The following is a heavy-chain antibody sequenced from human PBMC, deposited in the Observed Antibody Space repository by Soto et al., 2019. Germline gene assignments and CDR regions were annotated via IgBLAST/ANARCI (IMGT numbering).Heavy chain of an antibody. Sequence: PGESLMISCKGSGYSFTSYWISWVRQMPGKGLEWMGRIDPSDSYTNYSPSFQGHVTISADKSISTAYLQWSSLKASDTAMYYCVANRKRQQGYCYYGMDVWGQGTTVTVSS. V-gene: IGHV5-10-1*01. J-gene: IGHJ6*02. D-gene: IGHD5-12*01. CDR1: GYSFTSYW. CDR2: IDPSDSYT. CDR3: VANRKRQQGYCYYGMDV.